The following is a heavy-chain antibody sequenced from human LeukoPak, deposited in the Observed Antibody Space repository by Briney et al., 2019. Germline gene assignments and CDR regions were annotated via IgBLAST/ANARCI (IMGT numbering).Heavy chain of an antibody. CDR2: INQDGGEI. V-gene: IGHV3-7*04. CDR1: GFTFNTYD. CDR3: VRAHHPGGWFDP. J-gene: IGHJ5*02. Sequence: GGSLRLSCAASGFTFNTYDMSWVRQAPGKGLEWVASINQDGGEIHYVDSVKGRFTISRDNAKNSLYLQMNSLTAEDTAVHYCVRAHHPGGWFDPWGQGTLVTVSS. D-gene: IGHD3-10*01.